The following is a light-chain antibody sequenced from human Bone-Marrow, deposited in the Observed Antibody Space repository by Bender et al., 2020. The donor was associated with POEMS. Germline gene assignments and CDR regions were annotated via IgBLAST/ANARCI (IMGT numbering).Light chain of an antibody. CDR1: YSDVGGFDY. Sequence: QSALTQPRSVSGSPGQSVTISCTGTYSDVGGFDYVSWYQHHPAKAPKLMIYNVNKRPSGVSDRFSGSKSGNTASLTISGLQAEDEADYYCCSYAGGYIRVFGGGTKVTVL. J-gene: IGLJ3*02. CDR2: NVN. CDR3: CSYAGGYIRV. V-gene: IGLV2-11*01.